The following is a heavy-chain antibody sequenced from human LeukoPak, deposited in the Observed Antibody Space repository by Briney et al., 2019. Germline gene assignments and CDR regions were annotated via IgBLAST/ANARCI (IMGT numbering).Heavy chain of an antibody. CDR3: ARDRVVPAAYYYYYGMDV. CDR2: ISYDGSNK. J-gene: IGHJ6*04. V-gene: IGHV3-30-3*01. D-gene: IGHD2-2*01. CDR1: GFTFSSYA. Sequence: PGRSLRLSCAASGFTFSSYAMHWVRQAPGKGLEWVAVISYDGSNKYYADSVKGRFTISRDNSKNTLYLQMNSLRAEDTAVYYCARDRVVPAAYYYYYGMDVWGKGTTVTVSS.